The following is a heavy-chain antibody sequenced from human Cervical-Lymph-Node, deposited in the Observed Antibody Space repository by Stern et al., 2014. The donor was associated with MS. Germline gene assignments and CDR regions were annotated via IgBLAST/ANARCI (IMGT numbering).Heavy chain of an antibody. D-gene: IGHD6-19*01. CDR3: ARAYSSGYYYFDS. J-gene: IGHJ4*02. CDR1: GYTFTSYA. CDR2: INTQTGNP. Sequence: VQLVQSGSELKKPGASVQVSCKASGYTFTSYAIHWVRQAPGQGLEWMGWINTQTGNPTYAQGFTGRFVFSLATSVNTAYLQISSLKPEDTAIYYCARAYSSGYYYFDSWGQGTLVTVSS. V-gene: IGHV7-4-1*02.